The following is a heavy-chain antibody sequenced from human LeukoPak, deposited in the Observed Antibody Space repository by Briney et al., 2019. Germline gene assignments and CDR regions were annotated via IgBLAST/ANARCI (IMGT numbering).Heavy chain of an antibody. D-gene: IGHD2-2*01. CDR3: ARGSSGPDCSSPSCYWVYGMDV. J-gene: IGHJ6*02. CDR2: INPNSGGT. CDR1: GYTFTGYY. V-gene: IGHV1-2*02. Sequence: ASVKVSCKASGYTFTGYYMHWVRQAPGQGLEWMGWINPNSGGTNYAQKFQGRVTMTRDTSISTAYMGLSRLRSDDTAVYYCARGSSGPDCSSPSCYWVYGMDVWGQGTTVTVSS.